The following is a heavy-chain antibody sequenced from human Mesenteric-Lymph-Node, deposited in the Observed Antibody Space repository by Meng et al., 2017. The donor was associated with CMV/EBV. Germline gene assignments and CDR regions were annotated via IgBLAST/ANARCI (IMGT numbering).Heavy chain of an antibody. V-gene: IGHV4-34*01. CDR2: INHSGST. CDR1: GGSFRGYY. CDR3: ARGGGGYGDYSDY. D-gene: IGHD4-17*01. J-gene: IGHJ4*02. Sequence: CAVYGGSFRGYYWSWIRQPPGKGLEWIGEINHSGSTNYNPSLKSRVTISVDTSKNQFSLKLSSVTAADTAVYYCARGGGGYGDYSDYWGQGTLVTVSS.